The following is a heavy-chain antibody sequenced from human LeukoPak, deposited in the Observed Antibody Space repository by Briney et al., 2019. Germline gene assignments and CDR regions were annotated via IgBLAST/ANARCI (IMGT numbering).Heavy chain of an antibody. V-gene: IGHV5-51*01. D-gene: IGHD2-15*01. CDR3: AISSVVVVDDVFDI. CDR1: GYSFTSYW. Sequence: GESLKISCKGSGYSFTSYWIGWVRQMPGKGLEWMGIIYPADSDTKYSPSFQGQVTISVDKSISTAYLQWSSLKASDTAIYYCAISSVVVVDDVFDIWGQGTMVTVSS. J-gene: IGHJ3*02. CDR2: IYPADSDT.